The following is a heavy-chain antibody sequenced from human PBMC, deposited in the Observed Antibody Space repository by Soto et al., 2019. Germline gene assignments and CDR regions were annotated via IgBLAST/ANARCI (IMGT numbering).Heavy chain of an antibody. D-gene: IGHD6-19*01. CDR2: IYYSGST. J-gene: IGHJ5*02. V-gene: IGHV4-31*03. CDR3: ARHAFYSSFVEALNWFDP. Sequence: SETLSLTCTVSGGSISSGGYYWSWIRQHPGKGLEWIGYIYYSGSTYYNPSLKSRVTISVDTSKNQFSLKLSSVTAADTAVYYCARHAFYSSFVEALNWFDPWGQGTLVTVSS. CDR1: GGSISSGGYY.